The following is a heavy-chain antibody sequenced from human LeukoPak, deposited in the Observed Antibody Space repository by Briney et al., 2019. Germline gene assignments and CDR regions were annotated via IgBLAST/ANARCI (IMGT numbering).Heavy chain of an antibody. CDR2: ISEKGVP. J-gene: IGHJ3*02. V-gene: IGHV3-74*01. Sequence: GGSLRLSCAASGFSFSSYWMHWVRQAPGKGPIWVSRISEKGVPYYADFVKGRFSISRDNAKNTVSLQMNSLSAEDTAVYYCVTLTSVVSEHAFDMWGQGTMVAVSP. CDR1: GFSFSSYW. D-gene: IGHD4-23*01. CDR3: VTLTSVVSEHAFDM.